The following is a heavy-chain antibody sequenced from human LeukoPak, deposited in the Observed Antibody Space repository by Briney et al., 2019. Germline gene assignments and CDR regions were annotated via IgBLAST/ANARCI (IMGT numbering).Heavy chain of an antibody. J-gene: IGHJ3*02. CDR3: ARDNLGEWEPGDI. D-gene: IGHD3-16*01. CDR1: GFTFSSYS. CDR2: ISSSSSYI. V-gene: IGHV3-21*01. Sequence: GGSLRLSCAASGFTFSSYSMNWVRQAPGKGLEWVSSISSSSSYIYYADSVKGRFTISRDNAKNSLYLQMNSLRAEDTAVYYCARDNLGEWEPGDIWGQGTMVTVSS.